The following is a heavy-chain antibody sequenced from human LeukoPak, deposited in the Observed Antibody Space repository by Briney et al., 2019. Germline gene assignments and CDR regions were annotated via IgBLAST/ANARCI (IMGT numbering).Heavy chain of an antibody. J-gene: IGHJ6*03. Sequence: SETLSLTCTVSGGSISGSAHYWGWIRQPPGKGLEWIGSIFYTRDTYNPSLKSRVTISVDTSKNQFSLNLTSVTAADTAVYFCGRHLNYYYYYMDVWGKGTTVTVSS. CDR3: GRHLNYYYYYMDV. V-gene: IGHV4-39*01. CDR1: GGSISGSAHY. CDR2: IFYTRDT.